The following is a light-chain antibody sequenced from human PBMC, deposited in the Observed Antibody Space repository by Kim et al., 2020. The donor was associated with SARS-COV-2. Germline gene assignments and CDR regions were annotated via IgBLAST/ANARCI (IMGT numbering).Light chain of an antibody. J-gene: IGLJ2*01. Sequence: QSVLTQPPSASGTPGQRVTISCSGSSSNIGSNTVNWYQQLPGTPPKLLIYSNTQRPSGVPDRFSGSKSGTSASLAISGLQSEDEADYYCAAWDDSLNGPVFGGGTQLTVL. CDR3: AAWDDSLNGPV. V-gene: IGLV1-44*01. CDR2: SNT. CDR1: SSNIGSNT.